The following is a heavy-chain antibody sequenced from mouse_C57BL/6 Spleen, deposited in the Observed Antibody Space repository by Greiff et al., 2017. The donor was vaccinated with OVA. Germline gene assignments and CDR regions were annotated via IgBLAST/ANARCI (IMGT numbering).Heavy chain of an antibody. J-gene: IGHJ1*03. CDR2: INPYNGGT. V-gene: IGHV1-19*01. D-gene: IGHD2-3*01. CDR3: ARPFYDGYDWYFDV. Sequence: VQLQQSGPVLVKPGASVKMSCKASGYTFTDYYMNWVKQSHGKSLEWIGVINPYNGGTSYNQKFKGKATLTVDKSSSTAYMELNSLTSEDSAVYYCARPFYDGYDWYFDVWGTGTTVTVSS. CDR1: GYTFTDYY.